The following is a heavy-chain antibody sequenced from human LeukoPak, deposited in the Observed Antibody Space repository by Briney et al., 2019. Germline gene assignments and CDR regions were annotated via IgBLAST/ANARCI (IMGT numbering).Heavy chain of an antibody. CDR1: GYTFTGYY. V-gene: IGHV1-2*02. Sequence: ASVKVSCKASGYTFTGYYMHWVRQAPGQGLEWMGWINPNSGGTNYAQKFQGRVTMTRDTSISTAYMELGRLRSDDTGVYYCARDMRIAARMGGYWGQGTLVTVSS. D-gene: IGHD6-6*01. J-gene: IGHJ4*02. CDR2: INPNSGGT. CDR3: ARDMRIAARMGGY.